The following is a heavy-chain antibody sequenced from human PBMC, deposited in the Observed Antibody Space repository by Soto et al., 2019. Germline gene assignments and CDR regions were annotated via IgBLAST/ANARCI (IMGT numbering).Heavy chain of an antibody. CDR1: GFTFSSYA. V-gene: IGHV3-23*01. J-gene: IGHJ6*02. CDR3: AKAGPNYYYYYGMDV. CDR2: ISGSGGST. Sequence: GESLRLSCAASGFTFSSYAMSWVRQAPGKGLEWVSAISGSGGSTYYADSVKGRFTISRDNSKNTLYLQMNSLRAEDTAVYYCAKAGPNYYYYYGMDVWGQGTTVTVSS.